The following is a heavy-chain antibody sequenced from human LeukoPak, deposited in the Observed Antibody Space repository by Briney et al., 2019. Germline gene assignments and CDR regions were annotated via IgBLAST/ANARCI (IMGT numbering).Heavy chain of an antibody. CDR2: INASGGST. V-gene: IGHV1-46*01. J-gene: IGHJ4*02. CDR1: GYTFTNYH. CDR3: ARYGHSPFFDY. D-gene: IGHD4-17*01. Sequence: ASLKVSCTASGYTFTNYHINWVRQAPGPGLEWMGIINASGGSTTNAQKFQGRVIMTRDMSTSTVYMELSSLRAEDTAVYFCARYGHSPFFDYWGQGTLVIVSS.